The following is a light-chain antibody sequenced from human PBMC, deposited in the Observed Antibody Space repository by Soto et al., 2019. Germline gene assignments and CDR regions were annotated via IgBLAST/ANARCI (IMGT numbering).Light chain of an antibody. CDR1: SSDVGAYNY. J-gene: IGLJ2*01. CDR3: NSFTTSSTGV. CDR2: EVS. Sequence: QSALTQPASVSGSPGQSITISCTGTSSDVGAYNYVSWYQQHPGKAPKLMIYEVSNRPSGVSNRFSGSKSGNTASLTISGLQAEDEADYYCNSFTTSSTGVFGEGTKVTVL. V-gene: IGLV2-14*01.